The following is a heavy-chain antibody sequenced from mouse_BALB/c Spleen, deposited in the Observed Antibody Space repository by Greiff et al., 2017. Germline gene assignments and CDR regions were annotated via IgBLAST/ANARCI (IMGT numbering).Heavy chain of an antibody. Sequence: VQLQQSGAELMKPGASVKISCKATGYTFSSYWIEWVKQRPGHGLEWIGEILPGSGSTNYNEKFKGKATFTADTSSNTAYMQLSSLTSEDSAVYYCASGQVPWYFDVWGAGTTVTVSS. CDR2: ILPGSGST. D-gene: IGHD2-14*01. CDR3: ASGQVPWYFDV. V-gene: IGHV1-9*01. J-gene: IGHJ1*01. CDR1: GYTFSSYW.